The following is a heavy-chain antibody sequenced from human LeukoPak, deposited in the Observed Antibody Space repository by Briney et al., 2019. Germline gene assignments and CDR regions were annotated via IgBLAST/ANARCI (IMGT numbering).Heavy chain of an antibody. CDR3: ARHSRNCSGGYCYLYY. Sequence: SETLSLTCAVSGGFISSDSYYWGWIRQPPGKGLEWIGSIYSGGTTYYNPSLKSRVTISVDTSKNQFSLKLTSVTAADAAAYYCARHSRNCSGGYCYLYYWGQGTLVTVSS. CDR1: GGFISSDSYY. CDR2: IYSGGTT. D-gene: IGHD2-15*01. J-gene: IGHJ4*02. V-gene: IGHV4-39*01.